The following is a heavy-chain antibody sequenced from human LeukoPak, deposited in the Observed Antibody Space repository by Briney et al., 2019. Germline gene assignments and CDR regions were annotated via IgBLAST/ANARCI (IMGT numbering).Heavy chain of an antibody. CDR1: GYTFTGYY. Sequence: ASVKVSCKASGYTFTGYYMHWVRQAPGQGLEWMGWINPNSGGTNYAQKFQGRVTMTRDTSISTAYMELSRLRSDGTAVYYCAREVVTESWYFDLWGRGTLVTVSS. CDR2: INPNSGGT. V-gene: IGHV1-2*02. J-gene: IGHJ2*01. D-gene: IGHD4-23*01. CDR3: AREVVTESWYFDL.